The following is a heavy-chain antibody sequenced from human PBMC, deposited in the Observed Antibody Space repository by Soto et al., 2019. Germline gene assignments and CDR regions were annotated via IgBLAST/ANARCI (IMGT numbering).Heavy chain of an antibody. V-gene: IGHV3-74*01. CDR1: GFTFGSSW. D-gene: IGHD6-13*01. J-gene: IGHJ4*02. CDR3: ARALGSRADY. CDR2: INPDGSTI. Sequence: PGGSLRLSCAASGFTFGSSWMHWVRQAPGKGLIWVSRINPDGSTINYADSVKGRFTIPRDNAKNTLHLQMTSLRVEDTAVYYCARALGSRADYWGQGTLVTVSS.